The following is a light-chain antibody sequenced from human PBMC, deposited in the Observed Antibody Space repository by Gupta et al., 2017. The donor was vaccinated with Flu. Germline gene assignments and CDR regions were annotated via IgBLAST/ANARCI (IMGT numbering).Light chain of an antibody. Sequence: SYVLTQPPSVSVAPGQTARIPCAENNIGSKSVHWYQHRPGQAPVFVVYDDTDRPSGIPERFSGSNFGNTATLTISRVEAGDEADYYCQLWDGSGNHPVVLGGGTKLTVL. V-gene: IGLV3-21*02. CDR2: DDT. J-gene: IGLJ2*01. CDR3: QLWDGSGNHPVV. CDR1: NIGSKS.